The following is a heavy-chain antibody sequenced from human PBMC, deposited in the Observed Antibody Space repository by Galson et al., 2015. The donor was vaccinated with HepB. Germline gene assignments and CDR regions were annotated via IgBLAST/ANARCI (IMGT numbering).Heavy chain of an antibody. J-gene: IGHJ4*02. V-gene: IGHV2-5*01. D-gene: IGHD3-22*01. CDR3: AHRDYDSSGYYYHN. CDR1: GFSLSTSGVG. CDR2: IYWNDDK. Sequence: PALVKPTQTLTLTRTFSGFSLSTSGVGVGWIRQPPGKALEWLALIYWNDDKRYSPSLKSRLTITKGTSKNQVVLTMTNMDPVDTATYYCAHRDYDSSGYYYHNWGQGTLVTVSS.